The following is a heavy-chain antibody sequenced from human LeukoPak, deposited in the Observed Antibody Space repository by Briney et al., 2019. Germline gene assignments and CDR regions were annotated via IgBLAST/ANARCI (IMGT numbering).Heavy chain of an antibody. J-gene: IGHJ5*02. D-gene: IGHD6-6*01. CDR2: IKQDGSEK. CDR1: GFTFSSYW. CDR3: ARDIGPRKAAPPGWFDP. V-gene: IGHV3-7*01. Sequence: PGGSLRLSCAASGFTFSSYWMSWVRQAPGKGLEWVASIKQDGSEKYCVDSVKGRFTISRDNANNSLYLQMSRLRADDTAVYYCARDIGPRKAAPPGWFDPWGQGALVTVSS.